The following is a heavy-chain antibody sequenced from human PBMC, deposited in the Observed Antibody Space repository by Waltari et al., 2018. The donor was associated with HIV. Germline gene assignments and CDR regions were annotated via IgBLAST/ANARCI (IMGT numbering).Heavy chain of an antibody. CDR3: ARQQLGSGALDL. D-gene: IGHD3-10*02. CDR1: GLTFSTDP. Sequence: EVQLVESGGGLVKPGGSLRLSCTASGLTFSTDPMNWVRQAPGKGLEWVSSISSGIIYIYYADSVTGRFTVSRDNAKNSLFLQMNSLRADDTAVYYCARQQLGSGALDLWGQGTLVTVSS. J-gene: IGHJ4*02. V-gene: IGHV3-21*02. CDR2: ISSGIIYI.